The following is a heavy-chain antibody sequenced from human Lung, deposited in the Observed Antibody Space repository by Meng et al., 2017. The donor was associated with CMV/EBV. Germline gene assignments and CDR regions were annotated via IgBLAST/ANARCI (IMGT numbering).Heavy chain of an antibody. J-gene: IGHJ4*02. CDR2: IYHSGST. Sequence: VELQAAGPGLGRPSGTLSLTSACSGGYRSSTNWWSWVRQPPGKGLEWIGEIYHSGSTNYNPSLKSRVSISVDKSKNQFSLKLSSVTAADTAVYYCARADKVRFDYWGQGTLVTVSS. CDR3: ARADKVRFDY. V-gene: IGHV4-4*02. CDR1: GGYRSSTNW.